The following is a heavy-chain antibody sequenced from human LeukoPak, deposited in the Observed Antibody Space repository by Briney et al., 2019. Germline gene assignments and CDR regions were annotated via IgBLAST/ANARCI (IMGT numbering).Heavy chain of an antibody. J-gene: IGHJ3*02. V-gene: IGHV3-11*04. CDR2: IGSSGSTI. CDR3: ARCRDYYDSSGYYTRREAFDI. D-gene: IGHD3-22*01. CDR1: GFTFSDYY. Sequence: GGSLRLSCAASGFTFSDYYMSWIRQAPGKGLEWVSYIGSSGSTIYYADSVKGRFTISRDNAKNSLYLQMNSLRAEDTAVYYCARCRDYYDSSGYYTRREAFDIWGQGTMVTVSS.